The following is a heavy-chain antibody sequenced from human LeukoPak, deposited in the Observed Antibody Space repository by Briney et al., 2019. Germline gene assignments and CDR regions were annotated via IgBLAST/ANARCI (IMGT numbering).Heavy chain of an antibody. CDR3: ARDPRNYVWGSYLDY. V-gene: IGHV1-2*02. D-gene: IGHD3-16*02. CDR1: GYTFTSYG. Sequence: ASVKVSCKASGYTFTSYGISWVRQAPGQGLEWMGWINPNSGGTNYAQKFQGRVTMTRDTSISTAYMELSRLRSDDTAVYYCARDPRNYVWGSYLDYWGQGTLVTVSS. J-gene: IGHJ4*02. CDR2: INPNSGGT.